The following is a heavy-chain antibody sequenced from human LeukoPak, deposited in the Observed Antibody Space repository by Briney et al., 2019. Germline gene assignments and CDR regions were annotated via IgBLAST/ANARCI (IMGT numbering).Heavy chain of an antibody. J-gene: IGHJ4*02. D-gene: IGHD3-22*01. CDR1: EFILSIYA. CDR2: NSGSGEST. Sequence: PGRSLRLSRGISEFILSIYATSWVRQAPGRGLEWVSSNSGSGESTYYADSVKGRLTIHRDNSENRLYMQMNRLRAEDTAVYYCAKESGHDSTGYHDYWGQGTLVTVS. V-gene: IGHV3-23*01. CDR3: AKESGHDSTGYHDY.